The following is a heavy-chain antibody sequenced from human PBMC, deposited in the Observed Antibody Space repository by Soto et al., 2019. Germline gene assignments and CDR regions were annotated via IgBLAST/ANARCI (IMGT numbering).Heavy chain of an antibody. D-gene: IGHD3-22*01. CDR1: GFTFSSYG. CDR2: ISYDGSNK. CDR3: AKDPVDSSGYYYYMDY. Sequence: QVQLVESGGGVVQPGRSLRLSCAASGFTFSSYGMHWVRQAPGKGLEWVAVISYDGSNKYYADSVKGRFTISRDNSKNTLYLQMNSLRAEDTAVYYCAKDPVDSSGYYYYMDYWGQGTLVTVSS. J-gene: IGHJ4*02. V-gene: IGHV3-30*18.